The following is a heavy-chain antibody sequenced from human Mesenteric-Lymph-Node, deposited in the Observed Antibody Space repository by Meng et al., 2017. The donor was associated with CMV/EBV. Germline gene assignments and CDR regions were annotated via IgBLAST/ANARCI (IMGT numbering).Heavy chain of an antibody. CDR2: ISVSGGTT. Sequence: GGSLRLSCAASGFTFSNYAMSWVRQAPGKGLEWVSAISVSGGTTYYADSVKGRFTISRDNSKNTLYLQMNSLRAEDTAVYYCANIGGYFYWGQGTLVTVSS. CDR1: GFTFSNYA. D-gene: IGHD1-26*01. CDR3: ANIGGYFY. V-gene: IGHV3-23*01. J-gene: IGHJ4*02.